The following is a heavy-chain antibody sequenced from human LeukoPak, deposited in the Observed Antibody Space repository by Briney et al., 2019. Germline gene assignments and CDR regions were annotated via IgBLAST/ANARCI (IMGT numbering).Heavy chain of an antibody. V-gene: IGHV3-21*01. Sequence: GGSLRLSCAASGFTFSGYSMNWVRQAPGKGLEWVSSISSTSSYIYYADSLKGRFTISRDNAKNSLYLQMSSLRAEDTAVYYCARMGSGGSYDIWGQGTLVTVSS. D-gene: IGHD2-15*01. J-gene: IGHJ4*02. CDR1: GFTFSGYS. CDR2: ISSTSSYI. CDR3: ARMGSGGSYDI.